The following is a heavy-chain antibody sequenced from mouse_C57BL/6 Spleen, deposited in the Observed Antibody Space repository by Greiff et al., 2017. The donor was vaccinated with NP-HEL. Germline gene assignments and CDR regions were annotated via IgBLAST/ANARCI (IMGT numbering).Heavy chain of an antibody. J-gene: IGHJ1*03. CDR3: VRHEGYLWYFDV. V-gene: IGHV10-1*01. D-gene: IGHD2-3*01. Sequence: EVQRVESGGGLVQPKGSLKLSCAASGFSFNTYAMNWVRQAPGKGLEWVARIRSKSNNYATYYADSVKDRFTISRDDSESMLYLQMNNLKTEDTAMYYCVRHEGYLWYFDVWGTGTTVTVSS. CDR1: GFSFNTYA. CDR2: IRSKSNNYAT.